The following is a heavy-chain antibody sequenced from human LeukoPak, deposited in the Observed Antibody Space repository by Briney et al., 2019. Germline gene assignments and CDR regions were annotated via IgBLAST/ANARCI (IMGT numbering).Heavy chain of an antibody. V-gene: IGHV1-46*01. CDR2: INLSGGST. D-gene: IGHD1-7*01. CDR3: AKSHLTGTDYYYYGMDV. Sequence: ASVKVSCKASGYTFTSYHMHWVRQAPGQGLEWMGKINLSGGSTTYALKFQGRVTMTRDTSTSTVYMELSSLRSEDTAVYYCAKSHLTGTDYYYYGMDVWGQGTTVTVSS. J-gene: IGHJ6*02. CDR1: GYTFTSYH.